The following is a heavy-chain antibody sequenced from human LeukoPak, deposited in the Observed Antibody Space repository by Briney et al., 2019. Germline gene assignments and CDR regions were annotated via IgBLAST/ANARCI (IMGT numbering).Heavy chain of an antibody. CDR3: ARDNGGWFDT. V-gene: IGHV3-7*03. Sequence: GGSLRLSCVASEFIFSDYWMSWVRQAPGKGLEWVANIKQGGREEKYVSSVKGRFAISRDDAKSTLYLQMDSLSGDDTAVYYCARDNGGWFDTWGRGTLVAVSS. CDR2: IKQGGREE. J-gene: IGHJ5*02. D-gene: IGHD3-10*01. CDR1: EFIFSDYW.